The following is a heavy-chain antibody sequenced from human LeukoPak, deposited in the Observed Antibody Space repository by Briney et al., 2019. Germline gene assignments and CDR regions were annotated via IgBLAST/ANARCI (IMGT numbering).Heavy chain of an antibody. Sequence: PSETLSLTCAVYGGSFSGYYWSWIRQPPGKRLEWIGEINHSGSTNYNPSLKSRVTISVDTSKNQFSLKLSSVTAADTAVYYCARSSRDGYNDYWGQGTLVTVSS. D-gene: IGHD5-24*01. V-gene: IGHV4-34*01. J-gene: IGHJ4*02. CDR1: GGSFSGYY. CDR2: INHSGST. CDR3: ARSSRDGYNDY.